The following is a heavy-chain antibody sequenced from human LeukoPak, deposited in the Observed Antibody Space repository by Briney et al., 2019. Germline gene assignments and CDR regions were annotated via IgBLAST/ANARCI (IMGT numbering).Heavy chain of an antibody. D-gene: IGHD2/OR15-2a*01. CDR3: ARGPRSNIVEVDY. CDR1: GYTFTSYD. J-gene: IGHJ4*02. Sequence: ASVKVSCKASGYTFTSYDINLVRQATGQGLEWMGWMNPNSGNTGYAQKFQGRVTMTRNTSISTAYMELSSLRSEDTAVYYCARGPRSNIVEVDYWGQGTLVTVSS. CDR2: MNPNSGNT. V-gene: IGHV1-8*01.